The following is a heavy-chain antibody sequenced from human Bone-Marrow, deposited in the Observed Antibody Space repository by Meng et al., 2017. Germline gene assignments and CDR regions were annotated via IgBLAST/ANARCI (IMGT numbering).Heavy chain of an antibody. Sequence: EVELVELGEGLVKPGGSLRLSCVASGFGCTDARMCWVCQAPGKGVEWVGRIKSNSDGGTTDYAAPVKGRFTISRDDSKNTLYLQMNSLITEDTAVYFCATGAAAADHWGQGTLVTVSS. D-gene: IGHD6-13*01. CDR2: IKSNSDGGTT. CDR3: ATGAAAADH. CDR1: GFGCTDAR. V-gene: IGHV3-15*01. J-gene: IGHJ4*02.